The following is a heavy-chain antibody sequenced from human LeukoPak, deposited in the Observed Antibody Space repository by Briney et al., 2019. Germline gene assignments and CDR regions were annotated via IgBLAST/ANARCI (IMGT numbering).Heavy chain of an antibody. Sequence: ASVKVSCKASGYTFTSYGISWVRQAPGQGLEWMGWISAYNGNINYAQKLQGRVTMTTDTSTSTAYMELRSLRSDDTAVYYCARDDYGGNSGSFDIWGQGTMVTVSS. D-gene: IGHD4-23*01. CDR3: ARDDYGGNSGSFDI. J-gene: IGHJ3*02. CDR2: ISAYNGNI. V-gene: IGHV1-18*01. CDR1: GYTFTSYG.